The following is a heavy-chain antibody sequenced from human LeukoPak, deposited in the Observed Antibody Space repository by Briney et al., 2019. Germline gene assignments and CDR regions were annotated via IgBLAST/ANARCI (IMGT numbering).Heavy chain of an antibody. CDR2: IGNNGGGI. CDR1: GFTFSTYT. J-gene: IGHJ5*02. Sequence: GGSLRLSCAASGFTFSTYTMYWVRHPPGKRLEWVSIIGNNGGGIHYADSVKGRFTISRDNSKNTLYLQMNSLRAEDTAIYYCARDSCSGGSCFPLDPWGQGTLVTVSS. D-gene: IGHD2-15*01. CDR3: ARDSCSGGSCFPLDP. V-gene: IGHV3-23*01.